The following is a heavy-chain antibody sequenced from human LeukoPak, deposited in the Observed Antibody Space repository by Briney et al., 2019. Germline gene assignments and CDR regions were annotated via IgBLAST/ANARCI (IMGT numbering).Heavy chain of an antibody. CDR2: ISSSSSYI. CDR1: GFTFSSYS. J-gene: IGHJ4*02. D-gene: IGHD3-22*01. V-gene: IGHV3-21*04. Sequence: PGGSLRLSCAASGFTFSSYSMNWVRQAPGKGLEWVSSISSSSSYIYYADSVKGRFTISRDNAKNSLYLQMNSLRAEDTAVYYCAKASIEYYYDSSGYYNFDYWGQGTLVTVSS. CDR3: AKASIEYYYDSSGYYNFDY.